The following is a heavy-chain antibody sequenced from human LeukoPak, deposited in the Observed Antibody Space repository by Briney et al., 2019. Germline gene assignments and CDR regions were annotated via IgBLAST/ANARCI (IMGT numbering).Heavy chain of an antibody. J-gene: IGHJ4*02. CDR2: IKQDGSEK. D-gene: IGHD3-22*01. CDR1: GFTFSTYW. CDR3: AKDPPDYYDSSGYPFDY. V-gene: IGHV3-7*03. Sequence: GGSLRLSCAASGFTFSTYWMSWVRQAPGKGLEWVANIKQDGSEKNYVGSVKGRFTISRDNSKNTLYLQMNSLRAEDTAVYYCAKDPPDYYDSSGYPFDYWGQGTLVTVSS.